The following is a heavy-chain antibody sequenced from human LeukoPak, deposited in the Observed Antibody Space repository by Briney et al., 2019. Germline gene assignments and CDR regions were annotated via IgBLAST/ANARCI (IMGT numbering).Heavy chain of an antibody. CDR2: IYYSGST. CDR3: ARRGGQLLSTYYFDY. V-gene: IGHV4-39*01. J-gene: IGHJ4*02. Sequence: PSETLSLTCTVSGGSISSSSYYWGWIRQPPGKGLEWIGSIYYSGSTYYNPSLKSRVTISVDTSKNQFSLKLSSVTAADTAVYYCARRGGQLLSTYYFDYWGQGTLVTVSS. CDR1: GGSISSSSYY. D-gene: IGHD2-2*01.